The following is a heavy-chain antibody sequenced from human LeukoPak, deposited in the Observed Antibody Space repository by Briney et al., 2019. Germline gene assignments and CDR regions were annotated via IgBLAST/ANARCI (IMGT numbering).Heavy chain of an antibody. CDR1: GASISSGIYS. V-gene: IGHV4-31*03. J-gene: IGHJ3*02. CDR2: IYSSGFT. Sequence: SQTLSLTCTVSGASISSGIYSWTWIRHPPGQGLEWIGYIYSSGFTHYNPSLRSRVTMSIDTTNNQFSLRMTSVTVADTATYYCARSRGTIYRADEYDIWGQGTMVTVSS. D-gene: IGHD3-16*02. CDR3: ARSRGTIYRADEYDI.